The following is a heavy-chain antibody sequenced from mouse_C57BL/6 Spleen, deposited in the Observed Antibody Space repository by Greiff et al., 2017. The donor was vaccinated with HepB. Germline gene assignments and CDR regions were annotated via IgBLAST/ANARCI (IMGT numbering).Heavy chain of an antibody. CDR1: GYTFTDYE. D-gene: IGHD2-4*01. J-gene: IGHJ4*01. Sequence: QVQLQQSGAELVRPGASVTLSCKASGYTFTDYEMHWVKQTPVHGLEWIGAIDPETGGTAYNQKFKGKAILTADKSSSTAHMELRSLTSEDSAVYYCTRYRDYDRVLYAMDYWGQGTSVTVSS. CDR3: TRYRDYDRVLYAMDY. CDR2: IDPETGGT. V-gene: IGHV1-15*01.